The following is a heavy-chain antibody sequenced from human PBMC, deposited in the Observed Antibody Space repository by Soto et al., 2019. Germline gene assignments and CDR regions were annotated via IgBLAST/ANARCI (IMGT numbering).Heavy chain of an antibody. CDR1: GYTFTGHY. D-gene: IGHD3-16*01. J-gene: IGHJ4*02. V-gene: IGHV1-2*02. CDR3: TRSRTLPFDY. CDR2: INPDDGAT. Sequence: GASVKVSCKASGYTFTGHYIHWVRQAPGQGPECLGWINPDDGATKYAPNFQGRVTMARDTSISTVYMELSSLTSDDTAVYYCTRSRTLPFDYWGQGTLVTVSS.